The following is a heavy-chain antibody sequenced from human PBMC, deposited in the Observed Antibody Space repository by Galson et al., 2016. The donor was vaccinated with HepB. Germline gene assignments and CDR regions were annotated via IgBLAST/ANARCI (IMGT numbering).Heavy chain of an antibody. J-gene: IGHJ5*02. CDR3: ARDRLIVGAPRNSFDP. V-gene: IGHV1-3*02. Sequence: SVKVSCKASGYTFSNYAIHWLRQAPGQSLEWLGWTNPAIGDATYSEDFQDRVSFTRDTSATTIFMELSSLRSEDTAVYYCARDRLIVGAPRNSFDPWGQGTLVSVSS. CDR2: TNPAIGDA. D-gene: IGHD1-26*01. CDR1: GYTFSNYA.